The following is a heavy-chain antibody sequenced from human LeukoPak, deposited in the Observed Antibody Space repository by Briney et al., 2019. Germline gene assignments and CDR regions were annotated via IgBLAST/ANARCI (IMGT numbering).Heavy chain of an antibody. CDR1: GGSISSYY. Sequence: PSETLSLTCTVSGGSISSYYWSWIRQPPGKGLERIGYIYYSGSTNYNPSLKSRVTISVDTSKNQFSLKLSSVTAADTAVYYCARVSVGYYGSGSYYTLDYWGQGTLVTVSS. CDR3: ARVSVGYYGSGSYYTLDY. V-gene: IGHV4-59*01. D-gene: IGHD3-10*01. CDR2: IYYSGST. J-gene: IGHJ4*02.